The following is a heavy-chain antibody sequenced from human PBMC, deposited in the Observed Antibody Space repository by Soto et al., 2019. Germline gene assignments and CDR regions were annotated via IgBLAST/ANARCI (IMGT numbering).Heavy chain of an antibody. J-gene: IGHJ4*02. V-gene: IGHV4-31*03. Sequence: SETLSLTCTVSGGSITTGGYYWSWIRQLPGKGLEWIGHRYYSESTYYNPSLKSRVSISLDTSKNQFSLKLSFVTAADTAMYYCARTKCSGGSCYSWSLDYWGQGTPVTVS. D-gene: IGHD2-15*01. CDR1: GGSITTGGYY. CDR3: ARTKCSGGSCYSWSLDY. CDR2: RYYSEST.